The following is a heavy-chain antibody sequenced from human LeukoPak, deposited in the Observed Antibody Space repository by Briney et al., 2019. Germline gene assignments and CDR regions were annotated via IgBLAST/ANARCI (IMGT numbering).Heavy chain of an antibody. D-gene: IGHD6-13*01. CDR2: ISSSSSYI. CDR3: ARAGVAAAAPDY. J-gene: IGHJ4*02. CDR1: GFTFSSYS. V-gene: IGHV3-21*01. Sequence: PGGSLRLSCAASGFTFSSYSMNWVRQAPGKGLEWVSSISSSSSYIYYADSVKGRFTISRDNAKNSLYLQMNSLRAEGTAVYYCARAGVAAAAPDYWGQGTLVTVSS.